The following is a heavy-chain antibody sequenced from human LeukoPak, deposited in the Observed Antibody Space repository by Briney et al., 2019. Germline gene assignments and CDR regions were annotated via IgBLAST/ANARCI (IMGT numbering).Heavy chain of an antibody. V-gene: IGHV4-34*01. CDR1: GGSFSGYY. D-gene: IGHD1-26*01. J-gene: IGHJ4*02. CDR3: ARHSTGGSYYNPFDY. CDR2: INHSGST. Sequence: PSETLSLTCAVYGGSFSGYYWSWIRKPPGKGLEWIGEINHSGSTYYNPSLKSRVTISVDTSKNQFSLKLSSVTAADTAVYYCARHSTGGSYYNPFDYWGQGTLVTVSS.